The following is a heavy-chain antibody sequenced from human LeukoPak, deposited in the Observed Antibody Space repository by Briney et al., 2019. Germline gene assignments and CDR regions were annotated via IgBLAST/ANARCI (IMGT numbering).Heavy chain of an antibody. Sequence: PGRSLRLSCAASGFTFSSYAMHWVRQAPGKGLEWVAVISYDGSNKYYADSVKGRFTISRDNSKNTLYLQMNSLRAEDTAVYYCARVRLYDILTGSDFDYWGQGTLVTVSS. D-gene: IGHD3-9*01. CDR3: ARVRLYDILTGSDFDY. CDR1: GFTFSSYA. V-gene: IGHV3-30-3*01. CDR2: ISYDGSNK. J-gene: IGHJ4*02.